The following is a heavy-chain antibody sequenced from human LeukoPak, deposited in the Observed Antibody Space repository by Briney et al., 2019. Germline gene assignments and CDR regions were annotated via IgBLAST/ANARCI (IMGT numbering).Heavy chain of an antibody. D-gene: IGHD3-22*01. CDR1: GFTVSSNY. Sequence: GGSLRLSCAASGFTVSSNYMSWVRQAPGKGLEWVSVIYSCGSTYYADSVKGRFTISRDNSKNALYLQMNSLRAEDTAVYYCASTPYYYDSSGYYVDYWGQGTLVTVSS. CDR3: ASTPYYYDSSGYYVDY. CDR2: IYSCGST. V-gene: IGHV3-66*01. J-gene: IGHJ4*02.